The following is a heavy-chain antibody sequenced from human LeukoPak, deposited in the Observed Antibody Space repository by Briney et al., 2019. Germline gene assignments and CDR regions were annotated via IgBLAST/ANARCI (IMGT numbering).Heavy chain of an antibody. CDR3: ARSPRDGYHDAFDI. D-gene: IGHD5-24*01. Sequence: ESRKISCKGSGYSFTNYWITWVHQMPGKGLEWMGIIYPADSDTKYSPSFQGQVTISADKSTNTAYLQWSSLKASDTAMYYCARSPRDGYHDAFDIWGQGTMVTVA. V-gene: IGHV5-51*07. CDR1: GYSFTNYW. J-gene: IGHJ3*02. CDR2: IYPADSDT.